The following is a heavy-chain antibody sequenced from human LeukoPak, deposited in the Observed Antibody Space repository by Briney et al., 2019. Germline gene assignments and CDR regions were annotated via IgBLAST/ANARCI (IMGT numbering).Heavy chain of an antibody. Sequence: PGGSLRLSCAASGFTFSSYAMSWVRQAPGKGLEWVSAISGSGGSTYYADSVKGRFTISRDNSKNTLYLQMNSLRAEDTAVYYCAKWVTMVRGVIMRGWFDPWGQGTLVTVSS. CDR3: AKWVTMVRGVIMRGWFDP. V-gene: IGHV3-23*01. CDR1: GFTFSSYA. J-gene: IGHJ5*02. CDR2: ISGSGGST. D-gene: IGHD3-10*01.